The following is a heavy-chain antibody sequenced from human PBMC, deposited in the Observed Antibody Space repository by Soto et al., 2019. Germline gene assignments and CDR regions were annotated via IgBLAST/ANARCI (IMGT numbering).Heavy chain of an antibody. Sequence: SLTCTFSCGSISSHYWSWVRQAPGKGLEWIGHIYYRGSTTYNPSLRSRSTISVDTSNNQFSLKLNSVTTADTAVYYCARDGREASGMDVWGQGTKVTVSS. J-gene: IGHJ6*02. CDR2: IYYRGST. V-gene: IGHV4-59*11. D-gene: IGHD1-26*01. CDR3: ARDGREASGMDV. CDR1: CGSISSHY.